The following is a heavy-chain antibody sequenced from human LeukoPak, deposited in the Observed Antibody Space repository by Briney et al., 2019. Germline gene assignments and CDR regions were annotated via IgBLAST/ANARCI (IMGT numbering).Heavy chain of an antibody. V-gene: IGHV4-61*02. CDR3: AILPVKSWYFDY. CDR1: GGSISSGSYY. Sequence: PSQTLSLTCTVSGGSISSGSYYWSWIRQPAGKGLEWIGRIYISGSTNYNPSLKSRVTISLDTSKNQFSLKLSSVTAADTAVYYCAILPVKSWYFDYWGQGTLVTVSS. CDR2: IYISGST. J-gene: IGHJ4*02.